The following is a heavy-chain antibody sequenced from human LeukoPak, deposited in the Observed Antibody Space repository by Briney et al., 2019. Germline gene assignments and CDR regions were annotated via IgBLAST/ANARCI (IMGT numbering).Heavy chain of an antibody. J-gene: IGHJ6*03. CDR2: IRSKAYGGTT. CDR1: GFTFGDYA. D-gene: IGHD2-2*01. CDR3: ASSLGCSSTSCYWTFYYMDV. V-gene: IGHV3-49*04. Sequence: GGSLRLSCTASGFTFGDYAMSWVRQAPGKGLEWVGFIRSKAYGGTTEYAASVKGRFTISRDDSKSIAYLQMNSLKTEDTAVYYCASSLGCSSTSCYWTFYYMDVWGKGTTVTISS.